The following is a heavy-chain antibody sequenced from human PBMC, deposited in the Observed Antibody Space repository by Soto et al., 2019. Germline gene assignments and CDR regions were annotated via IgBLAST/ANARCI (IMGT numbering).Heavy chain of an antibody. CDR3: AREGSDCSGGSCHFDY. CDR1: GYTFTGYY. V-gene: IGHV1-2*04. Sequence: ASVKVSCKASGYTFTGYYMHWVRQAPGQGLEWMGWINPNSGGTNYAQKFQGWVTMTRDTSISTAYMELSRLRSDDTAVYYCAREGSDCSGGSCHFDYWGQGTLVTVSS. J-gene: IGHJ4*02. D-gene: IGHD2-15*01. CDR2: INPNSGGT.